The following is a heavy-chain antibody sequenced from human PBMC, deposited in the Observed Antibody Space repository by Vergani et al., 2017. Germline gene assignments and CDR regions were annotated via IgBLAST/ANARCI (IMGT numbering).Heavy chain of an antibody. J-gene: IGHJ4*02. Sequence: QVQLQESGPGLVKPSETLSLTCTVSGGSISSYYWSWIRQPPGKGLEWIGYIYYSGSTNYNPSLKSQVTISVDTSKNQFSLKLSSVTAADTAVYYCARGRYSSGWTQRTFDYWGQGTLVTVSS. CDR2: IYYSGST. D-gene: IGHD6-19*01. CDR3: ARGRYSSGWTQRTFDY. V-gene: IGHV4-59*01. CDR1: GGSISSYY.